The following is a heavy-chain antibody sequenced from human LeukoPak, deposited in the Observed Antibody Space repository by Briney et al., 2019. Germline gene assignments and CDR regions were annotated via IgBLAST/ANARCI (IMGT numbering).Heavy chain of an antibody. Sequence: GGSLRLSCAAAGFTFSSYSMKWVRQAPGKGLEWVSDISSSSSTIYYADSVKGRFTISRDNAKNSLYLQMNSLRDEDTAVYYCARGGYYGDYIGYWGQGTLVTVSS. CDR2: ISSSSSTI. CDR1: GFTFSSYS. V-gene: IGHV3-48*02. CDR3: ARGGYYGDYIGY. J-gene: IGHJ4*02. D-gene: IGHD4-17*01.